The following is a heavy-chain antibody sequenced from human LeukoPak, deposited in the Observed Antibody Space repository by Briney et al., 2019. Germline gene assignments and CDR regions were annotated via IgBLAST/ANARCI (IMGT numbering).Heavy chain of an antibody. J-gene: IGHJ4*02. CDR1: GYTFTSYG. CDR2: ISAYNGNT. CDR3: ARVHDHYDSSGYPYYFDY. V-gene: IGHV1-18*01. D-gene: IGHD3-22*01. Sequence: GASVKVSFKASGYTFTSYGISWVRQAPGQGLEWMGWISAYNGNTNYAQKPQGRVTMTTDTPTSTAYMELRSLRSDDTAVYYCARVHDHYDSSGYPYYFDYWGQGTLVTVSS.